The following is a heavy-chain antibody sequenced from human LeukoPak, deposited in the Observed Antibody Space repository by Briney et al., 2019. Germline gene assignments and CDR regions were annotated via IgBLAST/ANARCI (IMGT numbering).Heavy chain of an antibody. CDR1: GFTFSSYA. CDR2: ITSSSSYI. D-gene: IGHD3-22*01. J-gene: IGHJ4*02. Sequence: GGSLRLSCAASGFTFSSYAMNWVRQAPGKGLEWVSSITSSSSYIYYADSVKGRFTISRDNAKNSLYLRMNSLRAEDTAVYYCARYYYDSNGYNIYYFDYWGQGTLVTVSS. CDR3: ARYYYDSNGYNIYYFDY. V-gene: IGHV3-21*01.